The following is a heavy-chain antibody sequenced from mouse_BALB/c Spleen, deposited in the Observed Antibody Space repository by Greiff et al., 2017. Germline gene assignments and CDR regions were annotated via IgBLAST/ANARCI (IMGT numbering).Heavy chain of an antibody. CDR3: AKQGSTTAEGFAY. CDR2: ISSGGSYT. V-gene: IGHV5-9-3*01. D-gene: IGHD1-2*01. J-gene: IGHJ3*01. Sequence: EVHLVESGGGLVKPGGSLKLSCAASGFTFSSYAMSWVRQTPEKRLEWVATISSGGSYTYYPDSVKGRFTISRDNAKNTLYLQMSSLRSEDTAMYYSAKQGSTTAEGFAYWGQGTLVTVSA. CDR1: GFTFSSYA.